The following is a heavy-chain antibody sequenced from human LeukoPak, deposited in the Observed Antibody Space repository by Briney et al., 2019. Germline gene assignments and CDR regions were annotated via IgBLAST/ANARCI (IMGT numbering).Heavy chain of an antibody. D-gene: IGHD6-19*01. Sequence: SETLSLTCTVSGGSITNYYWSWIRQPPGKGLEWIGYIYYSGSTNYNPSLKSRVTISVDPSKNQFSLSLSSVTAADTAVYYCARATSYTGHLGWWGQGTLVTVSS. CDR1: GGSITNYY. CDR2: IYYSGST. J-gene: IGHJ4*02. CDR3: ARATSYTGHLGW. V-gene: IGHV4-59*08.